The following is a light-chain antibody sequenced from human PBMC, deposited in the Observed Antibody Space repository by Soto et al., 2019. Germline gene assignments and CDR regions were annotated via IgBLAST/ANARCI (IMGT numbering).Light chain of an antibody. J-gene: IGLJ2*01. CDR2: EVS. Sequence: QSALTQPASVSGSPGQSITFSCTGTSSDVGGYNYVSWYQQHPGKAPKLMIYEVSNRPSGVYNRFSGSKSGNTASLTISGLQAEDEADYYCSSYTSSSTLVLGEGTQVTVL. CDR1: SSDVGGYNY. CDR3: SSYTSSSTLV. V-gene: IGLV2-14*01.